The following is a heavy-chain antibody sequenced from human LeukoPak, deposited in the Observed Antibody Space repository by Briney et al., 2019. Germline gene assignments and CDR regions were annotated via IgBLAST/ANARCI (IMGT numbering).Heavy chain of an antibody. CDR2: INHSGST. CDR1: GGSFSGYY. CDR3: ARGPPHYY. D-gene: IGHD3-3*02. V-gene: IGHV4-34*01. J-gene: IGHJ4*02. Sequence: SETPSLTCAVYGGSFSGYYWSWIRQPPGKGLEWIGEINHSGSTNYNPSLKSRVTISVDTSKNQFSLKLSSVTAADTAVYYCARGPPHYYWGQGTLVTVSS.